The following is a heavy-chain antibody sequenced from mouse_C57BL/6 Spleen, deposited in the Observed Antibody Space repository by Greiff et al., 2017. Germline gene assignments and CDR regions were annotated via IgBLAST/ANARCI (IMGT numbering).Heavy chain of an antibody. Sequence: VMLVESDAELVKPGASVKISCKVSGYTFTDHTIHWMKQRPEQGLEWIGYIYPRDGSTKYNEKFKGKATLTADKSSSTAYMQLNSLTSEDSAVYFCARRDYYGSSYAMDYWGQGTSVTVSS. CDR3: ARRDYYGSSYAMDY. J-gene: IGHJ4*01. D-gene: IGHD1-1*01. CDR1: GYTFTDHT. V-gene: IGHV1-78*01. CDR2: IYPRDGST.